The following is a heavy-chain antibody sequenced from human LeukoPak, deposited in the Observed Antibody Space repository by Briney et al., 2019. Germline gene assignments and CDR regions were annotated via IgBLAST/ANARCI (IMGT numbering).Heavy chain of an antibody. J-gene: IGHJ4*02. V-gene: IGHV3-53*01. CDR2: FSSGGRT. D-gene: IGHD2/OR15-2a*01. CDR1: GFTVSTYS. Sequence: GGSLRLSCAASGFTVSTYSMSWVRQAPGKGLEWVATFSSGGRTSYADSVKGRFTISRDTSLNTVYLQMNSLRDEDTALYYCASILYGWGQGTLVTVSS. CDR3: ASILYG.